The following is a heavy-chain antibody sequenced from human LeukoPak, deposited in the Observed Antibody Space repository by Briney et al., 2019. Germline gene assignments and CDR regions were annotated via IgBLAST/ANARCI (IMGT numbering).Heavy chain of an antibody. CDR2: IWYDGTNK. J-gene: IGHJ4*02. CDR1: AFIFQTYG. V-gene: IGHV3-33*03. CDR3: AKDQIRGGLFDR. Sequence: PGRSLRLSCTTSAFIFQTYGLYWVRRAPGKGLEWVAAIWYDGTNKNYADSVKGRFVLSRDKSNNTLYLQMNSLRGEDTAVYYCAKDQIRGGLFDRWGQGTLVTVTS.